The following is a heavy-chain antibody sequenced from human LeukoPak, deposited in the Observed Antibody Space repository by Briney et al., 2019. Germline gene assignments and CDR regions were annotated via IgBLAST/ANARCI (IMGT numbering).Heavy chain of an antibody. CDR1: GFTFSSYW. CDR2: IKQDGSEK. D-gene: IGHD2-2*01. CDR3: ASGAYCSSTSCYWRTLDY. V-gene: IGHV3-7*01. Sequence: PGGSLRLSCAASGFTFSSYWMSWVRQAPGKGLEWVANIKQDGSEKYYVDSVKGRFTISRDNAKNSLYLQMNSLRAEDTAVYYCASGAYCSSTSCYWRTLDYWGQGTLVTVSS. J-gene: IGHJ4*02.